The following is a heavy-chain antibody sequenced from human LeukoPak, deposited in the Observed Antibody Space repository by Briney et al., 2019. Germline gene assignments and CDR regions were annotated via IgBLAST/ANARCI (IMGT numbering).Heavy chain of an antibody. CDR2: ISSSSSYI. V-gene: IGHV3-21*01. Sequence: GGSLRLSCAASGFTFSSYSMNWVRQAPGKGLEWVSSISSSSSYIYYADSVKGRFTISRDNAKNSLYLQMNSLRAEDRAVYYCARDRWDGDYVPDYWGQGTLVTVSS. J-gene: IGHJ4*02. D-gene: IGHD4-17*01. CDR3: ARDRWDGDYVPDY. CDR1: GFTFSSYS.